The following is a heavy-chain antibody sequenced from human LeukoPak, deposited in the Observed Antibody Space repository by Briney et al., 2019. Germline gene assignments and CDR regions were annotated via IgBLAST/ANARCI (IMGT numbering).Heavy chain of an antibody. D-gene: IGHD1-26*01. CDR1: GFTFSNYA. CDR2: ISYDGSNK. CDR3: ASRMGATTAFDI. V-gene: IGHV3-30-3*01. J-gene: IGHJ3*02. Sequence: PGGSLRLSCVASGFTFSNYAMHWVRQAPGKGLEWVAVISYDGSNKYYADSVKGRFTISRDNSKNTLYLQMNSLRAEDTAVYYCASRMGATTAFDIWGQGTMVTVSS.